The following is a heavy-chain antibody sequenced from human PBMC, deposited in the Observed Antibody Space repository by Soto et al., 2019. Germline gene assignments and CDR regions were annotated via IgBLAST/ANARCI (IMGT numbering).Heavy chain of an antibody. CDR2: ISGSGGST. CDR1: GFTFSSYA. CDR3: AKRSRRYDSSGSLGDFDY. J-gene: IGHJ4*02. D-gene: IGHD3-22*01. V-gene: IGHV3-23*01. Sequence: GGSLRLSCAAYGFTFSSYAMSWVRQAPGKGLEWVSAISGSGGSTYYADSVKGRFTISRDNSKNTLYLQMNSLRAEDTAVYYCAKRSRRYDSSGSLGDFDYWGQGTLVTVS.